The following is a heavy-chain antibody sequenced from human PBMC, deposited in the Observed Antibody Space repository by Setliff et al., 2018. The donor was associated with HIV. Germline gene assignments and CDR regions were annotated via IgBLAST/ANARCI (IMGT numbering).Heavy chain of an antibody. V-gene: IGHV1-69*13. J-gene: IGHJ4*02. Sequence: GASVKVSCKASGGTFSTYAISWVRQAPGQGLEWMGGIIPIFGTANYDQRFQGRVTITADETTSTAYMELSSLRSEDTAVYFCVIGSAARPFDYWGQGTLVTVS. CDR3: VIGSAARPFDY. CDR1: GGTFSTYA. D-gene: IGHD6-6*01. CDR2: IIPIFGTA.